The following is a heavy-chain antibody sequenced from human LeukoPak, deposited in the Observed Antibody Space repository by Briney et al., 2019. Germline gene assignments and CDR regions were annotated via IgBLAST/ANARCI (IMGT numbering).Heavy chain of an antibody. CDR3: ARDASGWFDY. V-gene: IGHV4-39*07. Sequence: KPSETLSLTCNVSSASMSNYYWVWIRQPPGKGLEWIGSIYHSGTTYSGSTYYNPSLKSRVTISLDTSKNQFSLKVGSMTAADTAVYYCARDASGWFDYWGQGTLVTVSS. CDR1: SASMSNYY. J-gene: IGHJ4*02. D-gene: IGHD6-19*01. CDR2: IYHSGTTYSGST.